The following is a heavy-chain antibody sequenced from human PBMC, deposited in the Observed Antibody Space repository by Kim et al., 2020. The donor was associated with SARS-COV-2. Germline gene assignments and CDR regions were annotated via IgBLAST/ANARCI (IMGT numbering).Heavy chain of an antibody. CDR2: TYYRSKWYN. CDR1: GDSVSSNSAA. J-gene: IGHJ4*02. D-gene: IGHD6-19*01. V-gene: IGHV6-1*01. CDR3: AREGGGWSTNYFFDY. Sequence: SQTLSLTCAISGDSVSSNSAAWNWIRQSPSRGLEWLGKTYYRSKWYNTYAVSVKSRITINPDTSKNQFSLQLDSVTPEDTAVYFCAREGGGWSTNYFFDYWGQGPLVTVSS.